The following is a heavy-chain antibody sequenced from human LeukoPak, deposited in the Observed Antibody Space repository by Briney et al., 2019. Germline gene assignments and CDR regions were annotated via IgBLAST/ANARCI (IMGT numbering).Heavy chain of an antibody. Sequence: SETLSLTCTVSGGSISPYYWSWIRQPPGKGLEWIGYIYYSGTTNYNPSLKSRVTISVDTSKNQFSLKLSSVTAADTAVYYCARETAHYYDTSRGWFDPWGQGTLITVSS. CDR1: GGSISPYY. J-gene: IGHJ5*02. CDR3: ARETAHYYDTSRGWFDP. D-gene: IGHD3-22*01. V-gene: IGHV4-59*01. CDR2: IYYSGTT.